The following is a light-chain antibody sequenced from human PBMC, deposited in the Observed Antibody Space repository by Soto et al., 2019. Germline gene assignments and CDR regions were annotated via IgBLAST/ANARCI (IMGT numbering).Light chain of an antibody. V-gene: IGKV3-11*01. CDR1: QSVSSY. CDR2: DAS. J-gene: IGKJ4*01. CDR3: QQYGSSVT. Sequence: ETVLAQSPATLSLSPGERATLSCRASQSVSSYLAWYQQKPGQAPRLLIYDASNRATGIPARFSGSGSGTDFTLTISSLEPADFAVYYCQQYGSSVTFGGGTKVDIK.